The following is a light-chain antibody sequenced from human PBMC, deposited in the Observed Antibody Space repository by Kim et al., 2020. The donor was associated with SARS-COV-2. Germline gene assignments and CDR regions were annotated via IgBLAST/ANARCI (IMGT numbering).Light chain of an antibody. V-gene: IGKV1-39*01. CDR1: QSINNY. J-gene: IGKJ2*01. Sequence: PSSRSASVGDRVTITCRASQSINNYLNWYQQKPGKAPKLLIYAASSLQSGVPSRFSGSGSGTDFSLSISSLQPEDFATYYCQQSYSFGQGTKLEIK. CDR3: QQSYS. CDR2: AAS.